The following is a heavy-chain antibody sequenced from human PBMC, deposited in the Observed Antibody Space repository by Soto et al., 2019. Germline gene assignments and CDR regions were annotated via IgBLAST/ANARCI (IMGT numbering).Heavy chain of an antibody. Sequence: QVQLVQSGAEVKKPGASVKVSCKASGYTFTSYGISWVRQAPGQGLEWMGWISAYNGNTNYAQQLQGRVTMTTDTSTSTAYMELRSLRSDDTAVYYCARRKVRGSYYYYGMDVWGQGTMVTVSS. D-gene: IGHD1-26*01. CDR1: GYTFTSYG. J-gene: IGHJ6*02. CDR2: ISAYNGNT. V-gene: IGHV1-18*01. CDR3: ARRKVRGSYYYYGMDV.